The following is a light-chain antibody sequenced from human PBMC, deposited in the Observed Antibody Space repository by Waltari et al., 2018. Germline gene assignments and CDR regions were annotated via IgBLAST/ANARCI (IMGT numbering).Light chain of an antibody. V-gene: IGLV2-23*02. CDR1: SSDVGPDNL. CDR2: EVT. Sequence: QSALTQPASVSGSPGQSITISCTGTSSDVGPDNLVSWYQQHPGKAPKLMIYEVTKRPSGVSSRFSASRSGNTASLTISGLQAEDEADYYCCSYNDGPYVFGTGTKVTVL. J-gene: IGLJ1*01. CDR3: CSYNDGPYV.